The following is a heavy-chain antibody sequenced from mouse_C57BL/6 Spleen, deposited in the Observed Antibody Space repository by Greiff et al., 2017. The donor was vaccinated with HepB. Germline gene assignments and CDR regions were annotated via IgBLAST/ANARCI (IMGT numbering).Heavy chain of an antibody. J-gene: IGHJ4*01. D-gene: IGHD1-1*01. CDR2: ISSGSSTI. V-gene: IGHV5-17*01. CDR3: ARGYYYGSSLYAMDY. Sequence: EVKLMESGGGLVKPGGSLKLSCAASGFTFSDYGMHWVRQAPEKGLEWVAYISSGSSTIYYADTVKGRFTISRDNAKNTLFLQMTSLRSEDTAMYYCARGYYYGSSLYAMDYWGQGTSVTVSS. CDR1: GFTFSDYG.